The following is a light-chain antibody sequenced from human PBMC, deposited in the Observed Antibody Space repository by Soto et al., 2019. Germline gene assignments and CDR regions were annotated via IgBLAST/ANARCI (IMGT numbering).Light chain of an antibody. CDR1: SSSIASAY. J-gene: IGLJ3*02. Sequence: NFMLTQPHSVSASPGETVTISCTRSSSSIASAYVHWYQVRPGSAPTTVIYEDNHRPSAVPVRFSGSIDSSSNSASLTISGLETEDEADYYCQSYDPPAGGVFGAGTKLTVL. V-gene: IGLV6-57*04. CDR2: EDN. CDR3: QSYDPPAGGV.